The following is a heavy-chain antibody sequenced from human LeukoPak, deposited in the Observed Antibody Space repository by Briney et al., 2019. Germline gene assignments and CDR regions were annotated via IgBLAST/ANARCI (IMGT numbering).Heavy chain of an antibody. CDR2: IYTSGST. CDR1: GGSISSYY. J-gene: IGHJ6*03. Sequence: PSETLSLTCAVSGGSISSYYWSWIRQPPGKGLEWIGYIYTSGSTNYNPSLKSRVTISVDTSKNQFSLKLSSVTAADTAVYYCARQCSSSWYAYYYYYMDVWGKGTTVTVSS. D-gene: IGHD6-13*01. CDR3: ARQCSSSWYAYYYYYMDV. V-gene: IGHV4-4*09.